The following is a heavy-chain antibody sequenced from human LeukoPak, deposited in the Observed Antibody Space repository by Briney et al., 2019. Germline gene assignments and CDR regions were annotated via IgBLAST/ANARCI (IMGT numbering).Heavy chain of an antibody. Sequence: GGSLRLSCAASGITFSRYEMNWVRQAPGKGLEWVSYISSSGSAIYYADSVKGRFTVSRDNAKNSLYLQMNSLRAEDTAVYYCARSLYYGDDDNYFDYWGQGTLVTVSS. V-gene: IGHV3-48*03. CDR2: ISSSGSAI. CDR1: GITFSRYE. D-gene: IGHD3-3*01. CDR3: ARSLYYGDDDNYFDY. J-gene: IGHJ4*02.